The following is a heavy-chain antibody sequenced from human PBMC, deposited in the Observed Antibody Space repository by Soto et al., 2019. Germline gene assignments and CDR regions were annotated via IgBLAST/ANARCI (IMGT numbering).Heavy chain of an antibody. J-gene: IGHJ4*02. CDR2: ILGSGGNT. CDR3: AKGNYGGNPGSDY. V-gene: IGHV3-23*01. D-gene: IGHD4-17*01. Sequence: GGSLSLSCAASGFTFSSYAMSWVRQAPGKGLEWVSTILGSGGNTYYADSVKGRFTISRDNSKNTLYLQMNGLRAADTAVYYCAKGNYGGNPGSDYWGQGTQVTVSS. CDR1: GFTFSSYA.